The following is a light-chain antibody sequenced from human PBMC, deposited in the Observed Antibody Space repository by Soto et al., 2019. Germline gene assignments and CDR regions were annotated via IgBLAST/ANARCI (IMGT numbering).Light chain of an antibody. CDR3: QQYNNWLWT. Sequence: EIVMTQSPVTLPVSPGERATLSCRASQSVSRNLAWYQQKPGQAPRLLIYGASTRATGIPARFSGSGSGTEFTLTISSLQSEDFAVYYCQQYNNWLWTFGQGTKV. J-gene: IGKJ1*01. CDR1: QSVSRN. V-gene: IGKV3-15*01. CDR2: GAS.